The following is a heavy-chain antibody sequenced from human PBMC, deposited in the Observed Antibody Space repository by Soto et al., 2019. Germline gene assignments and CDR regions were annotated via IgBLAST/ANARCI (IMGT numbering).Heavy chain of an antibody. CDR2: INAGNGNT. V-gene: IGHV1-3*01. Sequence: ASVKVSCKASGYTFTSYAIHWVRQAPGQRLEWMGWINAGNGNTKYSQKFQGRVTITRDTSASTAYMELSSLRSEDTAVYYCARGITLPTPLHYWGQGTLVTVSS. D-gene: IGHD1-20*01. CDR3: ARGITLPTPLHY. CDR1: GYTFTSYA. J-gene: IGHJ4*02.